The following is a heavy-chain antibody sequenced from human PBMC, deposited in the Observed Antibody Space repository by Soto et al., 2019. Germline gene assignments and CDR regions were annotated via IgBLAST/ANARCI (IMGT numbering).Heavy chain of an antibody. Sequence: QVQLVQSGAEVKKPGSSVKVSCKASGGTFSSYTISWVRQAPGQGLEWMGRIIPILGIANYAQKFQGRVTITADKSTSTAYMELSSLRSEDTAVYYCERARNEQWLVLDYWGQGTLVTVSS. J-gene: IGHJ4*02. V-gene: IGHV1-69*02. CDR1: GGTFSSYT. D-gene: IGHD6-19*01. CDR3: ERARNEQWLVLDY. CDR2: IIPILGIA.